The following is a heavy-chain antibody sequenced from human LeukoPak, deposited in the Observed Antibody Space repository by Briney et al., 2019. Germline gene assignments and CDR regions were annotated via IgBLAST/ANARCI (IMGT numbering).Heavy chain of an antibody. CDR3: AREAAAAGVFWFDP. Sequence: ASVKVSCKTPGYTFTSDGITWVRQAPGQGLEWMGWISTYNGNTYYAQKFQGRATMTTDTSTRTGYMELRNLKSDDTAVYYCAREAAAAGVFWFDPWGQGTLVTVSS. V-gene: IGHV1-18*01. D-gene: IGHD6-13*01. J-gene: IGHJ5*02. CDR1: GYTFTSDG. CDR2: ISTYNGNT.